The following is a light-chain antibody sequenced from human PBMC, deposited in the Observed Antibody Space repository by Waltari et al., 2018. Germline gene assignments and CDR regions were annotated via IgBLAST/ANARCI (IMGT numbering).Light chain of an antibody. CDR2: GSS. J-gene: IGLJ3*02. CDR1: GSNIGAGYD. V-gene: IGLV1-40*01. Sequence: QSVLTQPPSVSGAPGPRVTISCTGSGSNIGAGYDFHWYQQLPRAAPKLLIYGSSSRPLGVPDRFFGSTSGTSASLAITGLQAEDEADYYCQSYDTSLSVVFGGGTKLTVL. CDR3: QSYDTSLSVV.